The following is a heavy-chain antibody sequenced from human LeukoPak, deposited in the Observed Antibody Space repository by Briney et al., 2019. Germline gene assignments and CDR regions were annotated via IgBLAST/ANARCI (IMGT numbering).Heavy chain of an antibody. J-gene: IGHJ5*02. D-gene: IGHD2-2*03. Sequence: GGSLRLSCAASGFTFSSYSMNWVRQAPGKGLEWVSSISSSSSYIYYADSVKGRFTISRDNAKNSLYLQMNSLRAEDTAAYYCARDGYCSSTSCYPGAASWGQGTLVTVSS. CDR2: ISSSSSYI. CDR1: GFTFSSYS. CDR3: ARDGYCSSTSCYPGAAS. V-gene: IGHV3-21*01.